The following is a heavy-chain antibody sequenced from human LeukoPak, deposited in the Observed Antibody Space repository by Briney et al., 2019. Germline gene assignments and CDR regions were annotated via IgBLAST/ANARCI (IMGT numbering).Heavy chain of an antibody. D-gene: IGHD2-15*01. Sequence: GGSLRLSCAASGFTVSSNYMSWVRQAPGKGLEWVSVIYSGGSTYYAASVKGRFTISRDNSKNTLYLQMNSLRAEDTAVYYCARDQGSYCSGGSCYSGFDYWGQGTLVTVSS. CDR1: GFTVSSNY. J-gene: IGHJ4*02. CDR2: IYSGGST. CDR3: ARDQGSYCSGGSCYSGFDY. V-gene: IGHV3-53*01.